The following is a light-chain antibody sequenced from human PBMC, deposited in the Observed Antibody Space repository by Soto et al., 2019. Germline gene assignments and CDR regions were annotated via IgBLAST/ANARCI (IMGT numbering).Light chain of an antibody. Sequence: EIVLTQSPGTLSLSPGERATLSCRASQSVSSSYLAWYQQKPGQAPRLLIYGASSRATGTPDRFSGSGSGTDFTLTISRLEPEDFAVYYCQQYGSSLTWTGGQGPKVEIK. CDR2: GAS. CDR1: QSVSSSY. J-gene: IGKJ1*01. V-gene: IGKV3-20*01. CDR3: QQYGSSLTWT.